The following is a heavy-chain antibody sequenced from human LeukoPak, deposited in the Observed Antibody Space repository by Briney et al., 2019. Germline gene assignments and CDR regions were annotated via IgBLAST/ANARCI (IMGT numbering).Heavy chain of an antibody. D-gene: IGHD4-11*01. J-gene: IGHJ4*02. CDR1: GFTFSNAW. V-gene: IGHV3-15*01. CDR3: TPDLYSKYKGYFDC. CDR2: IKSKTDGATT. Sequence: KAGGSLRLSCAASGFTFSNAWMSWVRQAPGKGLEWVGRIKSKTDGATTDYAAPVKGRFTISRDDSKNTLYLQMNSLKTEDTAVYYCTPDLYSKYKGYFDCWGQGTLVTVSS.